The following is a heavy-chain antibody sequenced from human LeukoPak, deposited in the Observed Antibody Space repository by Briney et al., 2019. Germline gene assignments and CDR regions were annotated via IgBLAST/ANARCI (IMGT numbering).Heavy chain of an antibody. CDR3: ARGPYNWNYGVPIFQH. CDR1: GGSFSGYY. CDR2: INHSGST. D-gene: IGHD1-7*01. J-gene: IGHJ1*01. Sequence: SETLSLTCAVYGGSFSGYYWSWIRQPPGKGLEWIGEINHSGSTNYNPSLKSRVTISVDTSKNQFSLKLSSVTAADTAVYYCARGPYNWNYGVPIFQHWGQGTLVTVSS. V-gene: IGHV4-34*01.